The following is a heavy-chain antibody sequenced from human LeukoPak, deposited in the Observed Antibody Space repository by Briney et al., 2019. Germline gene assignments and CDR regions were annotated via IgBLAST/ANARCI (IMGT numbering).Heavy chain of an antibody. V-gene: IGHV3-7*01. D-gene: IGHD3-16*01. CDR2: IKGDGSEK. Sequence: PGGSLRLSCAASGFIFSTYWMSWVRQAPGKGLEWVANIKGDGSEKCYVDSVKGRFAISRDNAKNSLYLQLNSLRAEDTAVYYCAKDWGPTSRPIDYWGQGTLVTVSS. CDR1: GFIFSTYW. J-gene: IGHJ4*02. CDR3: AKDWGPTSRPIDY.